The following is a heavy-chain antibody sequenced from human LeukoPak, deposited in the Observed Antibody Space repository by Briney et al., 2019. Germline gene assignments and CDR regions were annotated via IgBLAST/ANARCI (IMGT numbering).Heavy chain of an antibody. CDR3: ARVGSTKVDP. CDR1: GYNFTSYY. D-gene: IGHD2-2*01. V-gene: IGHV1-46*01. Sequence: ALVKVSCKASGYNFTSYYMHWVRQAPGQGLEWMGIINPSGGSTSYAQKFQGRVTMTRDTSTSTVYMELSSLRSEDTAVYYCARVGSTKVDPWGQGTLVTVSS. J-gene: IGHJ5*02. CDR2: INPSGGST.